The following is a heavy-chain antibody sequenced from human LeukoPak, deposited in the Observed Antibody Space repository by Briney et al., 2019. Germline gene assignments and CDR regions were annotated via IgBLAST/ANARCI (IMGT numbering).Heavy chain of an antibody. Sequence: GGSLRLSCAASGFTYSSYSMNWVRQAPEKGLEWVSSLSRTSSYIYYADSVKGRFTISRDNAKNSLYLQMNSLRAEDTAVYYCARADRLYYYDSSGYSRQIWGQGTMVTVSS. D-gene: IGHD3-22*01. V-gene: IGHV3-21*01. J-gene: IGHJ3*02. CDR2: LSRTSSYI. CDR1: GFTYSSYS. CDR3: ARADRLYYYDSSGYSRQI.